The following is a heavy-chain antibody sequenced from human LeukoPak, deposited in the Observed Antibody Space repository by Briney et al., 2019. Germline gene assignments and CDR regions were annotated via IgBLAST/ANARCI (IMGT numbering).Heavy chain of an antibody. J-gene: IGHJ4*02. D-gene: IGHD2-2*01. Sequence: SQTLSLTCAISGDSVSSNSAAWNWIRQSPSRGLEWLGRTYYRSKWYNDYAVSVKSRITINPDTSKNQFSLQLNSVTPEDTAVYYCARGSSWSFRENQLPRYYFDYWGQGTLVTVSS. CDR2: TYYRSKWYN. CDR3: ARGSSWSFRENQLPRYYFDY. V-gene: IGHV6-1*01. CDR1: GDSVSSNSAA.